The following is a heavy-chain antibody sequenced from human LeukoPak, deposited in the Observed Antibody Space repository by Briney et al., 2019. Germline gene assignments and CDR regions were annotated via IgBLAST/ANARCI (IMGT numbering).Heavy chain of an antibody. CDR1: GFTFSGYG. D-gene: IGHD6-19*01. J-gene: IGHJ4*02. Sequence: PGGSLRLSCAASGFTFSGYGMHWVRQAPGKGLEWVAVISYDGTDKYYADSVKGRFTISRDNSKNTLYLQMNSLRAEDTAVYYCAKGLFAYQWVVPFDYWGQGTLVTVSS. CDR2: ISYDGTDK. V-gene: IGHV3-30*18. CDR3: AKGLFAYQWVVPFDY.